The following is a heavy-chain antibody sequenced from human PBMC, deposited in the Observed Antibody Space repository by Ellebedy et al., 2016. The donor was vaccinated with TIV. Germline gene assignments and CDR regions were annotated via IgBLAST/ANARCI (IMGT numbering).Heavy chain of an antibody. J-gene: IGHJ3*02. CDR2: IYSSGTT. CDR3: ARWFNASDNDAFDI. Sequence: MPSETLSPTCTVSGGSINNRYWSWIRQVAGKGLEWTGRIYSSGTTNYNPSLNSRVTMSVDTSKNQFSLRLTSVTAADTAIYYCARWFNASDNDAFDIWGQGRVVIVSS. V-gene: IGHV4-4*07. D-gene: IGHD2-2*01. CDR1: GGSINNRY.